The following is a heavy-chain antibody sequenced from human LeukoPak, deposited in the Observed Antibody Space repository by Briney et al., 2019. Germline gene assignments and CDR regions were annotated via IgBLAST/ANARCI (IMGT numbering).Heavy chain of an antibody. V-gene: IGHV3-7*01. J-gene: IGHJ4*02. CDR3: ARDPKMIYRIVGTTGYFDY. CDR2: IKQDGSEK. CDR1: GFTFSSFC. D-gene: IGHD1-26*01. Sequence: GGSLRLSCAASGFTFSSFCMSWVRQAPGKGLEWVANIKQDGSEKYYVDSVKRRFTVSRDNAKNSLYLQMNSLRAEDTAVYYCARDPKMIYRIVGTTGYFDYWGQGTVVTVST.